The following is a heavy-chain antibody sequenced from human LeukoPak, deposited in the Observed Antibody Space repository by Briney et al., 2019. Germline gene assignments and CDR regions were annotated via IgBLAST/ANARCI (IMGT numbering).Heavy chain of an antibody. CDR3: ARVISIGQPPYFYYMDV. V-gene: IGHV1-69*13. J-gene: IGHJ6*03. Sequence: SVKVSCKASGDTLSSHGFSWVRQAPGQGLEWMGGIIPIFGTVNHAQNFQGRVTITADESTSTAYMDLSSMRSEDTAVYYCARVISIGQPPYFYYMDVWGKGTTVTVSS. CDR1: GDTLSSHG. CDR2: IIPIFGTV. D-gene: IGHD6-6*01.